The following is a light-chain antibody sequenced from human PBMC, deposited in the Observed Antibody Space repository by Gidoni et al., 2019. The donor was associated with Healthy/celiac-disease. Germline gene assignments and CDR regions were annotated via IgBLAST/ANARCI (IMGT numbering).Light chain of an antibody. CDR2: DAS. J-gene: IGKJ1*01. CDR1: QSVSSSY. Sequence: EIVLTHSPATLSLSPGERATLSCGASQSVSSSYLAWYQQKPGLATRLLIYDASSRATGIPDRFSGSGSGTEFTLTISRRETEDVAVYYCQQYGSSPWTFGKGTKVEIK. CDR3: QQYGSSPWT. V-gene: IGKV3D-20*01.